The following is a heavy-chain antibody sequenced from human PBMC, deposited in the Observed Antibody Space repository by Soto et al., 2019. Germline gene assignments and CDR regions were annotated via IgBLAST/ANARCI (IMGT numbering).Heavy chain of an antibody. CDR3: ARGSCGGDCSKYYFDY. J-gene: IGHJ4*02. D-gene: IGHD2-21*02. Sequence: SETLSLTCTVSGGSISSYYWSWIRQPAGKGLEWIGRIYTSGSTNYNPSLKSRVTMSVDTSKNQFSLKLSSVTAADTAVYYCARGSCGGDCSKYYFDYWGQGTLVTVSS. CDR1: GGSISSYY. V-gene: IGHV4-4*07. CDR2: IYTSGST.